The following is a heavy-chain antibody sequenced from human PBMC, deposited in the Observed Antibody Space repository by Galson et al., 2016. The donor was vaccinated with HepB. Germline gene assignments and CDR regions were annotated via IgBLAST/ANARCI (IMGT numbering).Heavy chain of an antibody. CDR2: AIPLLGTS. D-gene: IGHD5-24*01. CDR3: ATVRFDGFWGGIY. J-gene: IGHJ4*02. Sequence: SVKVSCKASGGTFSNYAFSWVRQAPGQGLEWVGGAIPLLGTSNYAEKLKGRVSVTADKSTMTAYMELNTLTSEDTAVDYCATVRFDGFWGGIYWGQGTLITVSS. V-gene: IGHV1-69*10. CDR1: GGTFSNYA.